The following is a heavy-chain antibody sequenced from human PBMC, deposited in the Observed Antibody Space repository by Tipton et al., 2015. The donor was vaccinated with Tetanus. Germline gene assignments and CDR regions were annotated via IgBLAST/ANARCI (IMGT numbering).Heavy chain of an antibody. CDR1: GDSIDSGSYY. J-gene: IGHJ4*02. D-gene: IGHD5/OR15-5a*01. CDR3: ARLREIVSRSGWAFDY. V-gene: IGHV4-39*02. Sequence: TLSLTCTVSGDSIDSGSYYWGWIRQPPGKGLEWIGSISYSGRTYYSPSLKSRVTMSVDTSKKDFSVRLGSVTAADTAVYYCARLREIVSRSGWAFDYWGQGILVTVSS. CDR2: ISYSGRT.